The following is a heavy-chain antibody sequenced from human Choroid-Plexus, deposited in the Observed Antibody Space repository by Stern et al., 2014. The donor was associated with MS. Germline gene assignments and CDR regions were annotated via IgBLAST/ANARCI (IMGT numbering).Heavy chain of an antibody. CDR2: VSYDGSNK. CDR3: AEDRQYLTYFFDH. CDR1: GFTFGSCA. D-gene: IGHD2/OR15-2a*01. J-gene: IGHJ5*02. V-gene: IGHV3-30*18. Sequence: VQLVESGGGVVQPGRPLRLSCVASGFTFGSCAMHWVRQAPGKGLEWVEGVSYDGSNKYYADSVKGRFTISRDNSQNTLYMQMSSLRPEDTAVYYCAEDRQYLTYFFDHWGQGSLVTVSS.